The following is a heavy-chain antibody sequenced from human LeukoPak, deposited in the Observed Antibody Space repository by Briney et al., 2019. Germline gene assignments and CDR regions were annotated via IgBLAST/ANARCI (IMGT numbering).Heavy chain of an antibody. Sequence: PGGSLRLSCAASGFTFSSYGMHWVRQAPGKGLEWVAFIRYDGSNKYYADSVKGRFTISRDNSKNTLYLQMNSLRAEDTAVYYCAKDLCSSTSCYSGVYWGQGTLVTVPS. CDR3: AKDLCSSTSCYSGVY. J-gene: IGHJ4*02. D-gene: IGHD2-2*01. V-gene: IGHV3-30*02. CDR2: IRYDGSNK. CDR1: GFTFSSYG.